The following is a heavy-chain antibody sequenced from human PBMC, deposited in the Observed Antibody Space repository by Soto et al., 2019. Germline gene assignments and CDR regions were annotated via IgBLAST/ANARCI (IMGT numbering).Heavy chain of an antibody. Sequence: ASVKVSCKASGYTFTSYAISWVRQAPGQGLEWMGWINAYNGNTKYAQKFQGRVTMTTDTSTSTVYMELRSLTSDDTAVYYCARDGVAVTTEISGYWGQGTLVTVSS. J-gene: IGHJ4*02. V-gene: IGHV1-18*01. CDR2: INAYNGNT. CDR3: ARDGVAVTTEISGY. D-gene: IGHD4-4*01. CDR1: GYTFTSYA.